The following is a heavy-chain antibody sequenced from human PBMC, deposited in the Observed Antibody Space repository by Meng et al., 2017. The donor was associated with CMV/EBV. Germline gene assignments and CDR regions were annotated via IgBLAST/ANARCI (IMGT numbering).Heavy chain of an antibody. D-gene: IGHD2-15*01. CDR1: GYTFTSYG. V-gene: IGHV1-18*01. CDR2: ISAYNGNT. CDR3: ERDRWLLNNWFDP. Sequence: ASVKVSCKASGYTFTSYGISWVRQAPGQGLEWMGWISAYNGNTNYPQKLQGRVTMTTDTSTSTAYMELRSLRSDDTAVYYCERDRWLLNNWFDPWGQGTLVTVSS. J-gene: IGHJ5*02.